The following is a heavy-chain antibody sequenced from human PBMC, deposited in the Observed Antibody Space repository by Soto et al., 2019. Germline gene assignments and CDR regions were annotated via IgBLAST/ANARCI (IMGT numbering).Heavy chain of an antibody. CDR1: GASISSTSSGDW. D-gene: IGHD1-26*01. J-gene: IGHJ4*02. CDR2: IHHSGST. V-gene: IGHV4-4*02. CDR3: AKMVGATLVDY. Sequence: QVQLQESGPGLVKPSGTLSLTCTVSGASISSTSSGDWWSWVRQPPGKGLEWIGEIHHSGSTNYTPSLKSRVTMSVDKSKHQFSLRLSSVTAADTAVYYCAKMVGATLVDYWGQGTLVTVSS.